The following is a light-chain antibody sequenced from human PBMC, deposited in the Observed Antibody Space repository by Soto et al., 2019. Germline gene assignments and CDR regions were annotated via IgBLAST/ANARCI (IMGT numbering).Light chain of an antibody. CDR3: CSYATSDTYV. CDR1: SSDVGGYNY. J-gene: IGLJ1*01. V-gene: IGLV2-11*01. Sequence: QSVLTQPRSVSGSPGQSVTISCTGTSSDVGGYNYVSWYQQHPGKSPRLMIYDVTKRPSGVPDRFSGSKSGNTASLTLSGLQAEDEANYYCCSYATSDTYVFGTGTKLTVL. CDR2: DVT.